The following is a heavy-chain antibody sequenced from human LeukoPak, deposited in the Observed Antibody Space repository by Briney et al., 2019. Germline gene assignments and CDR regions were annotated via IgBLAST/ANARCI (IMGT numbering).Heavy chain of an antibody. D-gene: IGHD2-15*01. CDR2: IYSGGNT. CDR3: AREGGYCSGGSCGFDNTFYYYMDV. V-gene: IGHV3-53*05. J-gene: IGHJ6*03. CDR1: GFTVSINS. Sequence: PGGSLRLSCTVSGFTVSINSMSWVRQAPGKGLEWVSFIYSGGNTHYSDSVKGRFTISRDNSKNTLYLQMNSLRAEDTAVYYCAREGGYCSGGSCGFDNTFYYYMDVWGKGTTVTVSS.